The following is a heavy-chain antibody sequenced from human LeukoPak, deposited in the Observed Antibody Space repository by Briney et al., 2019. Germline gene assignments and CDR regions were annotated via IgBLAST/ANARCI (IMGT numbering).Heavy chain of an antibody. D-gene: IGHD3-16*01. J-gene: IGHJ4*02. V-gene: IGHV1-2*02. CDR1: GYTFTGYY. CDR3: ARVYDYADPFDY. Sequence: GASVKVSCKASGYTFTGYYLHWVRQAPGQGLEWMGWINPNSGATNYAQKFQGRVTMTRDTSISTAYMELSGLTSDDTALFYCARVYDYADPFDYWGQGTLVTVSS. CDR2: INPNSGAT.